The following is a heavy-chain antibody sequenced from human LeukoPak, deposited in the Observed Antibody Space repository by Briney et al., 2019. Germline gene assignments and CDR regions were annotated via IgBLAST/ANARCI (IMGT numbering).Heavy chain of an antibody. CDR3: VRAVPAAILGAFDI. CDR2: INSGGSPI. J-gene: IGHJ3*02. D-gene: IGHD2-2*02. V-gene: IGHV3-11*04. Sequence: PGGSLRLSCAASGFTSNDYYMSWIRQAPGKGPEWVSYINSGGSPIYYADSVKGRFTISRDSAKNSLYLQMTSLRAEDTAIYYCVRAVPAAILGAFDIWGQGTMVTVSS. CDR1: GFTSNDYY.